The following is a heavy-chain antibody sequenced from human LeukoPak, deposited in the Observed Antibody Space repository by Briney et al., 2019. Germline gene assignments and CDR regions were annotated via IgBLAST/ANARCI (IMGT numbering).Heavy chain of an antibody. CDR2: IGGSGGST. CDR1: GFTFSSYA. D-gene: IGHD3-3*01. CDR3: AKDSRPDFWSGYYSD. V-gene: IGHV3-23*01. Sequence: GGSLRLSCAASGFTFSSYAMSWVRQAPGKGLEWVSAIGGSGGSTYYADSVKGRFTISRDNSKNTLYLQMNSLRAEDTAVYYCAKDSRPDFWSGYYSDWGQGTLVTVSS. J-gene: IGHJ4*02.